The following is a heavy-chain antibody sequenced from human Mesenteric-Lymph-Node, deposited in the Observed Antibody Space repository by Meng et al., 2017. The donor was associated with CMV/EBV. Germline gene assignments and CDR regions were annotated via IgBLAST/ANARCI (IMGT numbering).Heavy chain of an antibody. CDR2: MYSGGNR. J-gene: IGHJ6*02. CDR3: ARGMYDFSSGYFSRPPNYALDV. Sequence: GESLKISCAVSGFTVSNNYMSWVRQAPGKGLEWVSVMYSGGNRYYADSVKGRFTISRDDSKNTLYLQMNNLRAEDTAVYYCARGMYDFSSGYFSRPPNYALDVWGQGTTVTV. CDR1: GFTVSNNY. V-gene: IGHV3-66*02. D-gene: IGHD3-3*01.